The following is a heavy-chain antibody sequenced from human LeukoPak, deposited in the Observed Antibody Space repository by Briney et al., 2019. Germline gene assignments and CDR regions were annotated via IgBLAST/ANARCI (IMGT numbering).Heavy chain of an antibody. D-gene: IGHD2-21*01. CDR2: ISSSGSPI. V-gene: IGHV3-11*01. CDR3: ARCGLGGDCYRFDC. CDR1: GFTFSDYY. Sequence: GGSLRLSCAASGFTFSDYYMSWIRQAPGKGLEWVSYISSSGSPIYYADSVKGRFTISRDNAKNSLYLQMNSLRAEDTAVYYCARCGLGGDCYRFDCWGQGTLVTVCS. J-gene: IGHJ4*02.